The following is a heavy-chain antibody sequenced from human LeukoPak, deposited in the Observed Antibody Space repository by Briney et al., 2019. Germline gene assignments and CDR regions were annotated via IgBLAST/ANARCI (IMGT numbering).Heavy chain of an antibody. CDR1: GGSFSHH. CDR3: ARGGGDCDGGSCYIDT. J-gene: IGHJ5*02. D-gene: IGHD2-15*01. Sequence: SETLSLTCAVYGGSFSHHWSWIRQPPGKALEWIGDINVSGRTNYSPSLKSRVTISVDTSKNQISLKLTSATAADTAVYYCARGGGDCDGGSCYIDTWGQGNLVTVS. CDR2: INVSGRT. V-gene: IGHV4-34*01.